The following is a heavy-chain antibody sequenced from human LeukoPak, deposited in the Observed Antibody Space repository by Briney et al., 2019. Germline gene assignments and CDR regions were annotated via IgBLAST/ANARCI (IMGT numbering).Heavy chain of an antibody. Sequence: PGGSLRLSCAASGFTFSSYAMSWVRQAPGKGLEWVSAISGSGGSTYYADSVKGRFTISRDNSKNTLYLQMNSLRAEDTAVYYCATLRFLEWSPFDYWGQGTLVTVSS. CDR3: ATLRFLEWSPFDY. CDR1: GFTFSSYA. J-gene: IGHJ4*02. CDR2: ISGSGGST. D-gene: IGHD3-3*01. V-gene: IGHV3-23*01.